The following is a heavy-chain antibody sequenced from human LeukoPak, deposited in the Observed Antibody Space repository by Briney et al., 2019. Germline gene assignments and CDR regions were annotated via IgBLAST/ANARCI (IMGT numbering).Heavy chain of an antibody. D-gene: IGHD2-2*01. CDR3: ATATERYCSSTSCFPYDYYYMDV. V-gene: IGHV1-18*01. Sequence: ASVKVSCKASGYTFTSYGISWVRQAPGQGLEWMGWISAYNGNTNYAQKLQGRVTMTEDTSTDTAYMELSSLRSEDTAVYYCATATERYCSSTSCFPYDYYYMDVWGKGTTVTVSS. CDR1: GYTFTSYG. CDR2: ISAYNGNT. J-gene: IGHJ6*03.